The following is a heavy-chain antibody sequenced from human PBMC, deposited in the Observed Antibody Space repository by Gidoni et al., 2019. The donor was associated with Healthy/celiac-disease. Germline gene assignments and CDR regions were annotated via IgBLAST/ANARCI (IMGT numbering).Heavy chain of an antibody. Sequence: EVQLVESGGGLVQPGGSLRLPCPASGFTFSSYWMHWVRQAPGQGLVWVSRINSDGSSTSYADYVKGRFTISRDNAKNTLYLQMNSLRAEDTAVYYCARDATYCSGGSCYPFDYWGQGTLVTVSS. CDR1: GFTFSSYW. D-gene: IGHD2-15*01. CDR2: INSDGSST. V-gene: IGHV3-74*01. J-gene: IGHJ4*02. CDR3: ARDATYCSGGSCYPFDY.